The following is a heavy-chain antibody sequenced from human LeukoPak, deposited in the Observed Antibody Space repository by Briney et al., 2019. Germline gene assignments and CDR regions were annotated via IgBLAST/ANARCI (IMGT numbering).Heavy chain of an antibody. D-gene: IGHD1-26*01. CDR3: AKDSSAYSGSYYDH. J-gene: IGHJ5*02. V-gene: IGHV3-33*06. Sequence: PGGSLRLSCAASGFTFSSYAMQWVRQSPGKGLERVAVIWYDGSNKYYADSVKGRFTISRDNSKNTLYLQMDSLRAEDTAIYYCAKDSSAYSGSYYDHWGQGTLVTVSS. CDR2: IWYDGSNK. CDR1: GFTFSSYA.